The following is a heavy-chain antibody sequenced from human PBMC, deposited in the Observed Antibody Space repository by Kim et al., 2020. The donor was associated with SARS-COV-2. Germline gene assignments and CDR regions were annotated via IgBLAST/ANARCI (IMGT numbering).Heavy chain of an antibody. CDR3: ARTRPDGYNLEGYYFA. CDR2: IYYSGNT. CDR1: GGSIISSFYY. D-gene: IGHD5-12*01. J-gene: IGHJ4*01. V-gene: IGHV4-39*01. Sequence: SETLSLTCTVSGGSIISSFYYWGWIRQPPGKGLEWIGNIYYSGNTYYNPSLKSRVTISVDTSTNQFSLMLTSMSDADTAVDYCARTRPDGYNLEGYYFA.